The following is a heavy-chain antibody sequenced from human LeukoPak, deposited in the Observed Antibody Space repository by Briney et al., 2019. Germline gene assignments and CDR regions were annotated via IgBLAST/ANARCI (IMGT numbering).Heavy chain of an antibody. CDR2: VYTSGNT. CDR3: AREDTTAGTDNWFDP. J-gene: IGHJ5*02. CDR1: GGSISIYY. D-gene: IGHD5-18*01. Sequence: PSETLSLTCTVSGGSISIYYWNWIRQPAGKGLEWIGRVYTSGNTKYNPSLKSRVTMSVDRSKKQFSLTLSSVTAADTAVYYCAREDTTAGTDNWFDPWGQGTLVTVSS. V-gene: IGHV4-4*07.